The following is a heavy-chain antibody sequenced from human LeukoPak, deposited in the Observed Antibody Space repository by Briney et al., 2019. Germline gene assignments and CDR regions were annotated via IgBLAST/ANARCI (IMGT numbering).Heavy chain of an antibody. D-gene: IGHD4-17*01. CDR1: GGSISRSDFY. CDR2: IYYSGST. V-gene: IGHV4-39*01. CDR3: ARHDYGDLVYDY. Sequence: SETLSLTCTVSGGSISRSDFYWDWIRQPPGKGLEWIGSIYYSGSTYYNPSLKSRVTISVDTSKNQFSLKLSSVTAADTAVYYCARHDYGDLVYDYWGQGTLVTVSS. J-gene: IGHJ4*02.